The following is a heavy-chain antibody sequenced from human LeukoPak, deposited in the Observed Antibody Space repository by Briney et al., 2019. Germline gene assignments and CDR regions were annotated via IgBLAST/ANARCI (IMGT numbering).Heavy chain of an antibody. CDR2: IWYDGSNK. CDR3: AKDTDPAMEEAPFDY. CDR1: GFTFSSYG. Sequence: GRSLRLSCAASGFTFSSYGMHWVRQAPGKGLEWVAVIWYDGSNKYYADSVKGRFTISRDNSKNTLYLQMNSLRAEDTAVYYCAKDTDPAMEEAPFDYWGQGTLVTVSS. J-gene: IGHJ4*02. V-gene: IGHV3-33*06. D-gene: IGHD5-18*01.